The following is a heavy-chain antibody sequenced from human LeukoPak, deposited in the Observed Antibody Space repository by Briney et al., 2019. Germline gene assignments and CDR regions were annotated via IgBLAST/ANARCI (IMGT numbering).Heavy chain of an antibody. D-gene: IGHD2-15*01. CDR2: ITKDGSEQ. V-gene: IGHV3-7*01. Sequence: GGSLRLSCAVSGFTLSIVCVTWVRGAPAEGPEWVVGITKDGSEQFYVDPVKGRFTISRDKAKNSLSLQLSSLRAEDTAVYYCTRGAAARRCYWFFWGQGTLVTVSS. CDR3: TRGAAARRCYWFF. J-gene: IGHJ4*02. CDR1: GFTLSIVC.